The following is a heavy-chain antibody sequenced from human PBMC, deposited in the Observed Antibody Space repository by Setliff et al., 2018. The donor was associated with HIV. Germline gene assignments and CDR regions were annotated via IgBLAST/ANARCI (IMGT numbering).Heavy chain of an antibody. D-gene: IGHD3-10*01. CDR3: ARGRITLVRGVTNPYYDYYMDV. CDR2: INHSGST. CDR1: GGSFSDYY. V-gene: IGHV4-34*01. J-gene: IGHJ6*03. Sequence: SETLSLTCAVYGGSFSDYYWSWTRQPPGKGLEWIGEINHSGSTNYNPSLKSRVTISVDTSKNQFSLKVNSVTAADTAVYYCARGRITLVRGVTNPYYDYYMDVWGKGTTVTVSS.